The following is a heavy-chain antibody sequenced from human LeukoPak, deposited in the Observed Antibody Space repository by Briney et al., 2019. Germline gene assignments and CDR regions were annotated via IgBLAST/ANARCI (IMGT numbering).Heavy chain of an antibody. V-gene: IGHV3-23*01. J-gene: IGHJ4*02. CDR2: IRGDGVTT. Sequence: GGSLRLSCAASGLTVSRNYMGWVRQAPGKGLEWVSGIRGDGVTTYYADSVKGRFTISRDNSKNTLYLQMNSLRAEDTAVYYCARDRMGAILYFDSWGQGTLVTVSS. CDR3: ARDRMGAILYFDS. D-gene: IGHD1-26*01. CDR1: GLTVSRNY.